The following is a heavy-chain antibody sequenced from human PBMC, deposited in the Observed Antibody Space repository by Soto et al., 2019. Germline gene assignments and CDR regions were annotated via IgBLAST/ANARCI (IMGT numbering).Heavy chain of an antibody. J-gene: IGHJ4*02. Sequence: QVQLVESGGGVVQPGRSLRLSCAASGFTFSSYGMHWVRQAPGKGLEWVAVISYDGSNKYYADSVNGRFTISRDNSKNTLSLQMNSLRAEDTAVYYCASLRVGDYGDPGSYFDYWGQGTMVTVSS. D-gene: IGHD4-17*01. CDR3: ASLRVGDYGDPGSYFDY. CDR2: ISYDGSNK. CDR1: GFTFSSYG. V-gene: IGHV3-30*03.